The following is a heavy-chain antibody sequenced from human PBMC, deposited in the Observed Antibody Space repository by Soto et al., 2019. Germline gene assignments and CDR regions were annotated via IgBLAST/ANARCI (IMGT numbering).Heavy chain of an antibody. V-gene: IGHV3-11*01. J-gene: IGHJ4*02. CDR1: GFIFSDYY. CDR2: ISSSGSTI. Sequence: TGGSLRLSCAASGFIFSDYYMSWIRQAPGKGLEWVSYISSSGSTIYYADSVKGRFTISRDNAKNSLYLQMNSLRAEDTAVYYCARLLKDFWSGYTYPDYWGQGTLVTVSS. CDR3: ARLLKDFWSGYTYPDY. D-gene: IGHD3-3*01.